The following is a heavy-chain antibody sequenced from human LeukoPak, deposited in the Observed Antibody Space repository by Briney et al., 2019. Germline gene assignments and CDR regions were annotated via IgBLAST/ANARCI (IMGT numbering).Heavy chain of an antibody. CDR3: ARDDKSLSGAYYQAFDY. Sequence: ASVKVSCKASGYTFTSYYMHWVRQAPGQGLEWMGIINPSGGSTSYAQKFQGRVTMTRDTSTSTAYMELRSLRSDDTAVYFCARDDKSLSGAYYQAFDYWGQGSLVTVSS. J-gene: IGHJ4*02. D-gene: IGHD1-26*01. V-gene: IGHV1-46*01. CDR2: INPSGGST. CDR1: GYTFTSYY.